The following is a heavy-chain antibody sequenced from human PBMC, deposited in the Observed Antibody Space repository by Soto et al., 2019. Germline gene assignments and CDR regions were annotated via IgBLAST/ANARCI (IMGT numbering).Heavy chain of an antibody. CDR1: GFTFDDYS. CDR3: AKARYSSSSLSIDY. Sequence: GGSLRLSCAVSGFTFDDYSMHWVRQAPGKGLEWVSLISWDGSSTYYADSVKGRVTISRNNSKNSLYLQMNSLRTEDTALYYCAKARYSSSSLSIDYWGQGTLVTVSS. CDR2: ISWDGSST. V-gene: IGHV3-43*01. J-gene: IGHJ4*02. D-gene: IGHD6-6*01.